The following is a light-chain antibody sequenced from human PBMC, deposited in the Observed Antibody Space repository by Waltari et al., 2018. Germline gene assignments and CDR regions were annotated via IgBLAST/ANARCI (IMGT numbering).Light chain of an antibody. Sequence: IQLTQSPSSLSASVGDRVTITCRASQDIDTYLVWYQQRPGKAPNLLIYAASTLQTGGPSRFSGSGTGTDFALTISSLQPEDFATYYCQQLNTYPWTFGQGTRVEL. V-gene: IGKV1-9*01. CDR2: AAS. CDR1: QDIDTY. J-gene: IGKJ1*01. CDR3: QQLNTYPWT.